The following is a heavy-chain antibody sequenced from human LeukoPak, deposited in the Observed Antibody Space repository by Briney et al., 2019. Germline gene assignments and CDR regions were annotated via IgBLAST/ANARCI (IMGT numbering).Heavy chain of an antibody. CDR3: AREWASSSKRYYYYYGMDV. D-gene: IGHD6-6*01. Sequence: PSETLSLTCTVSGASISSRSNYWGWIRQPPGKGLEWIGSIYYSGSTNYNPSLKSRVTMSVDTSKNQFSLKLSSVTAADTAVYYCAREWASSSKRYYYYYGMDVWGQGTTVTVSS. CDR1: GASISSRSNY. V-gene: IGHV4-39*07. J-gene: IGHJ6*02. CDR2: IYYSGST.